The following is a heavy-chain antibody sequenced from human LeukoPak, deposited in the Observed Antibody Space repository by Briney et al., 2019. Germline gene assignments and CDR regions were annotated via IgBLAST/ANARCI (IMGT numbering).Heavy chain of an antibody. V-gene: IGHV4-34*01. CDR2: INHSGST. CDR3: ARVRKAARPGYYYYYMDV. Sequence: SETLSLTCAVYGGSFSGYYWSWIRQPPGKGLEWIGEINHSGSTNYNPSLKSRVTISVDTSKNQFSLKLSSVTAADTAVYYCARVRKAARPGYYYYYMDVWGKGTTVTVSS. D-gene: IGHD6-6*01. CDR1: GGSFSGYY. J-gene: IGHJ6*03.